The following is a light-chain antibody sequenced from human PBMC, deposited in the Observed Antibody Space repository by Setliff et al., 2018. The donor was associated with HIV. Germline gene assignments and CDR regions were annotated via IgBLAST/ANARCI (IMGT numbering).Light chain of an antibody. J-gene: IGKJ1*01. V-gene: IGKV1-5*03. Sequence: DIQMTQSPSTLSASVGDTVTITCRASQTISSWLAWYQQKPGQAPKLLIYKASTLESGVPSRFSGSGSGTEFTLTIRSLQPDDFTTYYCQQYDSRTWTFGQGTKVDIK. CDR3: QQYDSRTWT. CDR1: QTISSW. CDR2: KAS.